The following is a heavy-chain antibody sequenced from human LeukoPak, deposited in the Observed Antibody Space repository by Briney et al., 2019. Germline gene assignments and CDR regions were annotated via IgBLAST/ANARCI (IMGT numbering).Heavy chain of an antibody. CDR2: ISAYSGDT. Sequence: GASVKVSCKASGYTFTSYGISWVRQAPGQGLEWMGWISAYSGDTNYAQNFQGRVTMTRDTSISTDHMELSRLRSDDTAVYYCARGGIQLSPPEDYWGQGTLVTVSS. CDR3: ARGGIQLSPPEDY. J-gene: IGHJ4*02. V-gene: IGHV1-18*01. D-gene: IGHD5-18*01. CDR1: GYTFTSYG.